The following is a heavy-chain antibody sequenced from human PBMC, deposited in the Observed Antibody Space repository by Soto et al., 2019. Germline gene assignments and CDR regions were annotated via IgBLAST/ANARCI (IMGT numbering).Heavy chain of an antibody. CDR1: GFTFSNYA. Sequence: GGSLRLSCAASGFTFSNYAMHWVRQGPGKGLEWVAVISYDGSNKFYADPVKGRFTISRDNSKNTLYLQMNTLTPEDTAVFYCASPNHESGGYYYVEFDAFDIWGQGTMVTVSS. V-gene: IGHV3-30-3*01. D-gene: IGHD3-22*01. CDR2: ISYDGSNK. CDR3: ASPNHESGGYYYVEFDAFDI. J-gene: IGHJ3*02.